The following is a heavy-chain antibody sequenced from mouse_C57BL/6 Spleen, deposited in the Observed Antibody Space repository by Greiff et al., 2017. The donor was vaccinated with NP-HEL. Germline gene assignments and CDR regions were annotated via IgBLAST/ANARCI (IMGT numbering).Heavy chain of an antibody. J-gene: IGHJ3*01. CDR2: IDPSDSYT. Sequence: VQLQQSGAELVMPGASVKLSCKASGYTFTSYWMHWVKQRPGQGLEWIGEIDPSDSYTNYNQKFKGKSTLTVDKSSSTAYMQLSSLTSEDSAVYYCARGITTVEFAYWGQGTLVTVSA. D-gene: IGHD1-1*01. V-gene: IGHV1-69*01. CDR3: ARGITTVEFAY. CDR1: GYTFTSYW.